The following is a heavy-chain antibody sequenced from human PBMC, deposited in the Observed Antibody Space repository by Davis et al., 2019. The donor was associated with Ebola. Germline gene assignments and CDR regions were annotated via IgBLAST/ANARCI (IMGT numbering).Heavy chain of an antibody. V-gene: IGHV4-34*01. CDR1: GGSFSGYY. Sequence: SETLSLTCAVYGGSFSGYYWSWIRQPPGKGLEWIGYIYYSGSTNYNPSLKSRVTISVDTSKNQFSLKLSSVTAADTAVYYCARAGYSGYDLHYWGQGTLVTVSS. CDR3: ARAGYSGYDLHY. J-gene: IGHJ4*02. D-gene: IGHD5-12*01. CDR2: IYYSGST.